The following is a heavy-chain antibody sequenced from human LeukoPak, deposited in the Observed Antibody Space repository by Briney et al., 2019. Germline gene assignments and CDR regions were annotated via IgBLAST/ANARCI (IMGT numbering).Heavy chain of an antibody. J-gene: IGHJ4*02. CDR1: GLTLSIYS. Sequence: PGRSLTLSCPPSGLTLSIYSMLGLRQAPGKGLEWVAVISYDGTDTYYADSVKARITISRDTSKNRLYLQMNSLRPEDTAVFYCARIRGGHIDYWGQGTLVTVSS. D-gene: IGHD3-16*01. CDR3: ARIRGGHIDY. CDR2: ISYDGTDT. V-gene: IGHV3-30-3*01.